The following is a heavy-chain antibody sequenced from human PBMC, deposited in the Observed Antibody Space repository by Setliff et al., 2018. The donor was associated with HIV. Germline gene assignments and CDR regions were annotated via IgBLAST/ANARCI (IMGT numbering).Heavy chain of an antibody. CDR2: ISPDGSRN. J-gene: IGHJ4*02. Sequence: PGGSLRLSCEASGFTFSDFWMHWVRQAPGKGLEWVASISPDGSRNYCVGSVKGRFTASRDNAKSSLYLQMNSLRAEDTAVYYCARLRVSSSSQTFDHWGQGILVTVSS. CDR1: GFTFSDFW. D-gene: IGHD6-6*01. V-gene: IGHV3-7*03. CDR3: ARLRVSSSSQTFDH.